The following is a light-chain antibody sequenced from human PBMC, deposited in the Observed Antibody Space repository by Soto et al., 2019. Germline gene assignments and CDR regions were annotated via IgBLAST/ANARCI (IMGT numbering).Light chain of an antibody. CDR3: HQYNSWPPGT. Sequence: EIVLTQSPAILSVSPGERATLSCRASQSISRSLAWYQQKPGQAPRLLISDASTRATGIPARFSGSGSGTEFTLTNSSLQSEDFALYYCHQYNSWPPGTFGQGTKVEIK. CDR2: DAS. J-gene: IGKJ2*01. CDR1: QSISRS. V-gene: IGKV3-15*01.